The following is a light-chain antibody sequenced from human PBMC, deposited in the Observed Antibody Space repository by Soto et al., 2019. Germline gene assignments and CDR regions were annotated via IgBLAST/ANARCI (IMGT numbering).Light chain of an antibody. CDR3: QQYNNWPQSIT. V-gene: IGKV3-15*01. CDR1: QSVSSY. Sequence: EIVLTQSPATLSLSPGERATLSCRASQSVSSYLAWYQQKPGQAPRLLIYGASTRATGIPARFSGSGSGTEFTLTISSLQSEDFAVYYCQQYNNWPQSITFGQGTRLEIK. J-gene: IGKJ5*01. CDR2: GAS.